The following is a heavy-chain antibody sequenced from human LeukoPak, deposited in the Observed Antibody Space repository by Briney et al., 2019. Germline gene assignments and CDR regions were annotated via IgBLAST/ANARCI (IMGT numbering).Heavy chain of an antibody. D-gene: IGHD1-26*01. V-gene: IGHV1-69*13. CDR2: IIPSFGTA. CDR1: GGTFSSYA. Sequence: SVKVSCKASGGTFSSYAISWVRQAPGQGLEWMGGIIPSFGTANYAQKFQGRVTITADESTSTAYMELSSLRSEDTAVCYCARDRPSGSYFDYWGQGTLVTVSS. CDR3: ARDRPSGSYFDY. J-gene: IGHJ4*02.